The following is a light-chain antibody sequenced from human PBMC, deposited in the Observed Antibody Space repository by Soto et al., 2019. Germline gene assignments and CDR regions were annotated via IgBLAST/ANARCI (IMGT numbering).Light chain of an antibody. J-gene: IGKJ2*01. CDR3: QQYDTPPYT. V-gene: IGKV4-1*01. CDR1: QSVLYSSNNKNY. CDR2: WAS. Sequence: DIVMTQSPDSLAVSLGERATINCKSSQSVLYSSNNKNYLAWYQQKPGQPPKLLIYWASLRESGVPDRFSGSGSGTDFTLTISSLQAEDVEVYYCQQYDTPPYTFGQGTKLEIK.